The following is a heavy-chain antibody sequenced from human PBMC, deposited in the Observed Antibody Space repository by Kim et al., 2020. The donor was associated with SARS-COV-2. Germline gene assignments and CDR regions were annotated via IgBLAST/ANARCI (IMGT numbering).Heavy chain of an antibody. CDR3: VTSSWYY. Sequence: NGGSTYYADSVKGRFTISRDNSNNTLYLQMSSLRAEDTAVYYCVTSSWYYWGQGTLVTVSS. J-gene: IGHJ4*02. CDR2: NGGST. V-gene: IGHV3-64D*09. D-gene: IGHD6-13*01.